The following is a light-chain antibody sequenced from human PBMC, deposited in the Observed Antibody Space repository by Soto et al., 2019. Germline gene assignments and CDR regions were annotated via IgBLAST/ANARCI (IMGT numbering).Light chain of an antibody. CDR2: GAS. Sequence: EIVLTQSPGTLSLSPGERATLSCRASQSVSSSFLSWYQQKRGQAPRLLMFGASSRATGIPDRFSGSGSGTDFTLTISRLEPEDFAVYYCQQYGSSPPSSTFGQGTRLEIK. J-gene: IGKJ5*01. V-gene: IGKV3-20*01. CDR1: QSVSSSF. CDR3: QQYGSSPPSST.